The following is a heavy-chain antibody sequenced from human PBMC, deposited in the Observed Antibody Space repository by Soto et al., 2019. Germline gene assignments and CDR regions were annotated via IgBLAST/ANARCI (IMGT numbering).Heavy chain of an antibody. V-gene: IGHV3-9*01. CDR1: GFSIDEFA. J-gene: IGHJ5*02. D-gene: IGHD2-21*02. Sequence: SLRLSCAHSGFSIDEFALHWVRQATWQGLQRVSSINWDSGKIAYADSETGRFSVSRDNAKNSLFPQISSLKPEDTAFYFSANDNPGRFGDYYSPQYEPWAQASLV. CDR2: INWDSGKI. CDR3: ANDNPGRFGDYYSPQYEP.